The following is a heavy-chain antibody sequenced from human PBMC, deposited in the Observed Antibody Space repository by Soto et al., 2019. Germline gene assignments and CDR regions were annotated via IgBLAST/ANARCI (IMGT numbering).Heavy chain of an antibody. V-gene: IGHV1-8*01. CDR2: MNPNSGNT. CDR3: ASGYGDYVSNWCDP. Sequence: QVQLVQSGAEVKKPGASVKVSCKASGYTFTSYDINWVRQATGQGLEWMGWMNPNSGNTGYAQKFQGRVTMTRNTSISTAYMELGSLRSEDTAVYYCASGYGDYVSNWCDPWGQGTLVTVSS. CDR1: GYTFTSYD. D-gene: IGHD4-17*01. J-gene: IGHJ5*02.